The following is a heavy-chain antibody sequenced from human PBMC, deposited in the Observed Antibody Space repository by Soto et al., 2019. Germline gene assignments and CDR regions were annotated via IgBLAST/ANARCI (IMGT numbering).Heavy chain of an antibody. CDR2: IYYSGST. D-gene: IGHD3-10*01. J-gene: IGHJ3*02. CDR1: GGSISSYY. V-gene: IGHV4-59*08. Sequence: SETLSLTCTVSGGSISSYYWSWIRQPPGKGLEWIGYIYYSGSTSYNPSLKSRVTISVDTSKNQFSLKLSSVTAADTAVYYCARRYGGAFDIWGQGTMVTVSS. CDR3: ARRYGGAFDI.